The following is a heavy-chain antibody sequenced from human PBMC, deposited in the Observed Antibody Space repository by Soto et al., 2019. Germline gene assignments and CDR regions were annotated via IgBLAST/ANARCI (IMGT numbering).Heavy chain of an antibody. D-gene: IGHD2-15*01. J-gene: IGHJ4*02. CDR2: INHGGTT. V-gene: IGHV4-34*01. Sequence: QVQLQEWGAGLLKPSETLSLTCAVNGGSLSGYYWNWIRQPPGRGLEWIGRINHGGTTDYNPSLKSRVAISIDTFKSQFSLTLTSVTAADTALYYCARGRVVVAATRFDSWGQGTLVSVSS. CDR1: GGSLSGYY. CDR3: ARGRVVVAATRFDS.